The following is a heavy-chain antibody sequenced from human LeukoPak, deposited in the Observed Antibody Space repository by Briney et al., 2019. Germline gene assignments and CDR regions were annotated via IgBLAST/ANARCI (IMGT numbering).Heavy chain of an antibody. D-gene: IGHD6-19*01. CDR2: IYHSGST. J-gene: IGHJ4*02. V-gene: IGHV4-38-2*02. Sequence: SETLSLTCTVSGYSISSGYYWGWIRQPPGKGPEWIGSIYHSGSTYYNPSLKSRVTISVDTSKNQFSLKLSSVTAADTAVYYCARDPEYSSGYYWGQGTLVTVSS. CDR3: ARDPEYSSGYY. CDR1: GYSISSGYY.